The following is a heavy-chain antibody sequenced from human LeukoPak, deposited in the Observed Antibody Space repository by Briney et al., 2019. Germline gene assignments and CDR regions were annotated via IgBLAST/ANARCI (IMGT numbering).Heavy chain of an antibody. V-gene: IGHV3-30*18. J-gene: IGHJ4*02. CDR1: GFTVSSNY. CDR2: ISYDGSNK. Sequence: GGSLRLSCAASGFTVSSNYMSWVRQAPGKGLEWVAVISYDGSNKYYADSVKGRFTISRDNSKNTLYLQMNSLRAEDTAVYYCAKGSYDSSGPDYWGQGTLVTVSS. CDR3: AKGSYDSSGPDY. D-gene: IGHD3-22*01.